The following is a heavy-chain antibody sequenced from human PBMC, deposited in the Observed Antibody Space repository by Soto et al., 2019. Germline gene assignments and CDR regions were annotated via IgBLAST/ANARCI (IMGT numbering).Heavy chain of an antibody. CDR2: ISPYSGNT. CDR3: AMVDNFVTPPPQDV. V-gene: IGHV1-18*01. CDR1: GYIFVNYG. D-gene: IGHD3-16*02. Sequence: QVQLVQSGDEVRKPGSSVKVSCKASGYIFVNYGIAWVRQAPGQGLEWMGWISPYSGNTHYASKVQGRLTMTTDTSTSTAYLDLGSLTSGDTVVYFCAMVDNFVTPPPQDVWGQGTTVTVSS. J-gene: IGHJ6*02.